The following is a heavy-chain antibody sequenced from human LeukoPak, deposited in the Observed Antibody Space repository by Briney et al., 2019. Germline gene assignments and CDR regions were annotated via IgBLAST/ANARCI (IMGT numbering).Heavy chain of an antibody. V-gene: IGHV1-24*01. CDR2: FDPEDGET. D-gene: IGHD3-3*01. CDR1: GYTLTELS. CDR3: ATEKARFLEWLGAFDI. Sequence: ASVKVSCKVSGYTLTELSMHWARQAPGKGLEWMGGFDPEDGETIYAQKFQGRVTMTEDTSTDTAYMELSSLRSEDTAVYYCATEKARFLEWLGAFDIWGQGTMVTVSS. J-gene: IGHJ3*02.